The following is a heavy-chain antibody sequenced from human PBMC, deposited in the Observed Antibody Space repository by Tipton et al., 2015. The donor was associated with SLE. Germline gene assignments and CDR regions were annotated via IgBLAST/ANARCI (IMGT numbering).Heavy chain of an antibody. CDR2: ISDSGST. CDR1: GDSINSHY. J-gene: IGHJ6*03. D-gene: IGHD6-6*01. Sequence: TLSLTCTVSGDSINSHYWSWIRQPPGKGLEWIGYISDSGSTNYNPSLKSRVTISVDTSKNQFSLKLSSVTAADTAVYYCASTYSSSSAVYCYYYMDVWGKGTTVTVSS. V-gene: IGHV4-59*08. CDR3: ASTYSSSSAVYCYYYMDV.